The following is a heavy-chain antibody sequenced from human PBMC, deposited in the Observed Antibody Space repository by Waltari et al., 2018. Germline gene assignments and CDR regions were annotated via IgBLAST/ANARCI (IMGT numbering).Heavy chain of an antibody. Sequence: EVQLVESGGGLVQPGRSLRPPCTASGFTFVVSVRRGFRQAPGKGLEWVGFIRSKAYGGTTEYAASVKGRFTISRDDSKSIAYLQMNSLKTEDTAVYYCTRVPVRGVIRPHFDYWGQGTLVTVSS. V-gene: IGHV3-49*03. CDR3: TRVPVRGVIRPHFDY. CDR2: IRSKAYGGTT. J-gene: IGHJ4*02. CDR1: GFTFVVSV. D-gene: IGHD3-10*01.